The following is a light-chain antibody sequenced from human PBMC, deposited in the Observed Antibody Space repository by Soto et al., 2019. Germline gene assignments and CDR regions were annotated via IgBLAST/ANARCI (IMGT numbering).Light chain of an antibody. CDR3: LQTYSSSWT. J-gene: IGKJ1*01. CDR2: GAS. CDR1: QGIRND. V-gene: IGKV1-6*01. Sequence: AIQMTQSPSSLTASVVDRVAITCRASQGIRNDLGWYQQKPGKAPKLLMYGASSFQGGVTPRFSGSGSGTDFTLTISSLQPEDFATYYCLQTYSSSWTFGQGTKVDIK.